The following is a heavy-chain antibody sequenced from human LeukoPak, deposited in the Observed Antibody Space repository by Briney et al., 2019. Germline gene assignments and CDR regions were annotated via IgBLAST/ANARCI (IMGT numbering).Heavy chain of an antibody. CDR1: GGTFSSYA. V-gene: IGHV1-18*01. J-gene: IGHJ4*02. Sequence: ASVKVSCKASGGTFSSYAISWVRQAPGQGLGWMGWISAYNGNTNYAQKLQGRVTMTTDTSTSTAYMELRSLRSDDTAVYYCARFFGSPWYYFDYWGQGTLVTVSS. CDR2: ISAYNGNT. CDR3: ARFFGSPWYYFDY. D-gene: IGHD1-26*01.